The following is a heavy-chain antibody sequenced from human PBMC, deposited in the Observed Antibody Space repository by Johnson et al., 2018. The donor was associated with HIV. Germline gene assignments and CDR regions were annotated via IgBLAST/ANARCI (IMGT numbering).Heavy chain of an antibody. D-gene: IGHD3-10*01. CDR1: GFTFSSYG. J-gene: IGHJ3*02. V-gene: IGHV3-30*02. CDR2: IRYDGSNK. Sequence: QVQLVESGGGVVQLGGSLRLSCAASGFTFSSYGMHWVRQAPGKVLEWVAFIRYDGSNKYYADSVKGRFTISRDNSKNTLYLQMNSLRAEDTAVYYCARSRGPMRKDAFDIWGQGTKVTVSS. CDR3: ARSRGPMRKDAFDI.